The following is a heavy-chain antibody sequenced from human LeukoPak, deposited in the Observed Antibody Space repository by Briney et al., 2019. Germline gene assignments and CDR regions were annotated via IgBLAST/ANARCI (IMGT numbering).Heavy chain of an antibody. J-gene: IGHJ4*02. CDR2: ISGSGAST. D-gene: IGHD1-26*01. CDR3: AKDVGKWESLHFFDY. Sequence: GRSLRLSCLTSGFTLSTNAMSWVRQAPGKGLEWISGISGSGASTYYADSVKGRFTISRDDSRNTLYLQMNSLRGDDTDVYYCAKDVGKWESLHFFDYWGQGTLVTVSS. V-gene: IGHV3-23*01. CDR1: GFTLSTNA.